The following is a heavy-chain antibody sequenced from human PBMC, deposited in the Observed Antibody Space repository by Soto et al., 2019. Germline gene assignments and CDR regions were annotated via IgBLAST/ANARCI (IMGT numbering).Heavy chain of an antibody. CDR3: AREGGGFTIVRGVINYYYGMDV. Sequence: ASVKVSCKASGGTFSSYAISWVRQAPGQGLEWMGGIIPIFGTANYAQKFQGRVTITADESTSTAYMELSSLRSEDTAVYYCAREGGGFTIVRGVINYYYGMDVWGQGRTVTVSS. CDR1: GGTFSSYA. CDR2: IIPIFGTA. J-gene: IGHJ6*02. D-gene: IGHD3-10*01. V-gene: IGHV1-69*13.